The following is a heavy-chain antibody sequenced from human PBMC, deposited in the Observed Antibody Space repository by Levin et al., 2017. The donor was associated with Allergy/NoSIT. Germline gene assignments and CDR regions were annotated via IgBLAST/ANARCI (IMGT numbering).Heavy chain of an antibody. D-gene: IGHD6-13*01. V-gene: IGHV3-33*01. CDR3: ARPHKQQLNYYFDY. Sequence: GGSLRLSCAASGFTFSSYGMHWVRQAPGKGLEWVAVIWYDGSNKYYADSVKGRFTISRDNSKNTLYLQMNSLRAEDTAVYYCARPHKQQLNYYFDYWGQGTLVTVSS. CDR2: IWYDGSNK. J-gene: IGHJ4*02. CDR1: GFTFSSYG.